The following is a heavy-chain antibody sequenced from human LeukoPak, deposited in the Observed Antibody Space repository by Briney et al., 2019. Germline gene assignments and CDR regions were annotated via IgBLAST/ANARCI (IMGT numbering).Heavy chain of an antibody. CDR1: GGSISTYY. CDR3: AREGGYSGYDLFDY. J-gene: IGHJ4*02. V-gene: IGHV4-34*01. CDR2: INHSGDT. D-gene: IGHD5-12*01. Sequence: PSETLSLTCTVSGGSISTYYWSWIRQPPGKGLEWIGEINHSGDTNYSPSLESRVTISVDTSKNQFSLKLRSVTAADTAVYYCAREGGYSGYDLFDYWGQGTLVTVSS.